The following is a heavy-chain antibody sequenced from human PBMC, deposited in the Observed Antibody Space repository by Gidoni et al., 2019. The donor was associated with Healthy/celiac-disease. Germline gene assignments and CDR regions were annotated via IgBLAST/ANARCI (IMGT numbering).Heavy chain of an antibody. V-gene: IGHV4-61*01. Sequence: QVQLQESGPGLVKPSETLSLTCTVSGGSVSSGSYYWSWIRQPPGKGLEWIGYIYYSGSTNYNPSLKSRVTISVDTSKNRFSLKLSSVTAADTAVYYCARGAQLEKYYFDYWGQGTLVTVSS. CDR2: IYYSGST. D-gene: IGHD5-18*01. J-gene: IGHJ4*02. CDR1: GGSVSSGSYY. CDR3: ARGAQLEKYYFDY.